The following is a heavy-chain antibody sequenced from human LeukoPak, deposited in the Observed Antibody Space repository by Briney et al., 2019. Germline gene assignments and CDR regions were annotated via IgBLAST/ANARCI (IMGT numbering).Heavy chain of an antibody. CDR2: INWNGGST. D-gene: IGHD1-26*01. V-gene: IGHV3-20*04. J-gene: IGHJ4*02. CDR3: ARVQMGGGYYGAFDY. CDR1: GFTFDDYG. Sequence: PGGSLRLSCAASGFTFDDYGMSWVRQAPGKGLEWVSGINWNGGSTGYADSVKGRSTISRDNAKNSLYLQMNSLRAEDTALYYCARVQMGGGYYGAFDYWGQGTLVTVSS.